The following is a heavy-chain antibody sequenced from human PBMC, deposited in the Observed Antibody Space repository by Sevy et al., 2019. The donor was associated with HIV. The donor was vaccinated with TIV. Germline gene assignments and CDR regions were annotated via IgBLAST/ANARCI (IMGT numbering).Heavy chain of an antibody. CDR1: GYSFASYG. D-gene: IGHD1-26*01. Sequence: ASVKVSCKASGYSFASYGISWVRQAPGQGLEWMGWVTPYNGNKKYAEKLQGRVSMTTDTSTSTGYMELRSLRSDDTAVYYCARCLGGLRPWEYNWFDPWGRGTLVTVSS. CDR3: ARCLGGLRPWEYNWFDP. CDR2: VTPYNGNK. V-gene: IGHV1-18*01. J-gene: IGHJ5*02.